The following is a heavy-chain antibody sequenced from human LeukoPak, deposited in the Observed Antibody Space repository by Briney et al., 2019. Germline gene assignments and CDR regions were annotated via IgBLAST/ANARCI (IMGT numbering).Heavy chain of an antibody. CDR1: GFTFSSYS. V-gene: IGHV3-21*01. Sequence: GGSLRLSCAASGFTFSSYSMNWVRQAPGKGLEWVSSISSSSSYIYYADSVKGRFTISRDNAKNSLYLQMNSLRAEDTAVYYCAGDSGYCGGDCYSGAFDIWGQGTMVTVSS. J-gene: IGHJ3*02. CDR2: ISSSSSYI. D-gene: IGHD2-21*02. CDR3: AGDSGYCGGDCYSGAFDI.